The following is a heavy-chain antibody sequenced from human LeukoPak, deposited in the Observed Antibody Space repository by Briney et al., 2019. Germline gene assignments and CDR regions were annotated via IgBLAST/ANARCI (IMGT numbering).Heavy chain of an antibody. J-gene: IGHJ4*02. CDR2: IIPIFGTA. CDR1: GYTFTSYD. CDR3: ASWPLVVVAATTRYFDY. Sequence: GASVKVSCKASGYTFTSYDISWVRQAPGQGLEWMGGIIPIFGTANYAQKFQGRVTITADESTSTAYMELSSLRSEDTAVYYCASWPLVVVAATTRYFDYWGQGTLVTVSS. D-gene: IGHD2-15*01. V-gene: IGHV1-69*13.